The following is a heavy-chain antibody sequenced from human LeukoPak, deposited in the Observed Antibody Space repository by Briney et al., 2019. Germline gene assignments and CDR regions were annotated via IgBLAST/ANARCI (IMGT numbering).Heavy chain of an antibody. CDR2: IYYSGST. CDR1: GGSISSSNFY. V-gene: IGHV4-39*07. CDR3: ARVGYSSSWYPSHYFDY. D-gene: IGHD6-13*01. J-gene: IGHJ4*02. Sequence: PSETLSLTCTVSGGSISSSNFYWGWIRQPPGKGLEWIGSIYYSGSTYYNPSLKSRVSISVDTSKNQFSLKLSSVTAADTAVYYCARVGYSSSWYPSHYFDYWGQGTLVTVSS.